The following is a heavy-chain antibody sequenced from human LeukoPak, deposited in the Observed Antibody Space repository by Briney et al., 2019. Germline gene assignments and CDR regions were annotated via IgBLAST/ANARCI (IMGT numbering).Heavy chain of an antibody. D-gene: IGHD6-19*01. CDR1: GGSFSGYY. CDR3: ARVTAVAGIDY. CDR2: INHSVST. J-gene: IGHJ4*02. V-gene: IGHV4-34*04. Sequence: PSETLSLTCAVYGGSFSGYYWSWIRQPPGKGLEWIGEINHSVSTNINPSPKSRATISLEPPKNQPSRKLSSVTAADTAVYYCARVTAVAGIDYWGQGTLVSVSS.